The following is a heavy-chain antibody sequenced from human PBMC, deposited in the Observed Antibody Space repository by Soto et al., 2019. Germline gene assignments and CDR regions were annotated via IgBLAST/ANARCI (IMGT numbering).Heavy chain of an antibody. Sequence: GGSLRLSCAASGFTFSSYWMSWVRQAPGKGLEWVANIKQDGSGKYYVDSVKGRFTISRDNAKNSLYLQMNSLRAEDTAVYYCARVAWDIAARPSSYFDYWGQGTLVTVSS. D-gene: IGHD6-6*01. V-gene: IGHV3-7*01. J-gene: IGHJ4*02. CDR2: IKQDGSGK. CDR1: GFTFSSYW. CDR3: ARVAWDIAARPSSYFDY.